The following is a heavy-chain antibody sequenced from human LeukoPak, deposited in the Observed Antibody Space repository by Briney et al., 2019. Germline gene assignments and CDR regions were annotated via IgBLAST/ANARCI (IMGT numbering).Heavy chain of an antibody. J-gene: IGHJ2*01. Sequence: PGGSLRLSCAASGISFSNYGMQWVRQPPGKGLEWVGVIAHDGSIQYYADSVKGRVTISRDNSKNTLYLQLNNPRPEDTAVYFCAKEYTERASSWYFDLWGRGTLVTVSS. CDR3: AKEYTERASSWYFDL. V-gene: IGHV3-30*18. CDR1: GISFSNYG. D-gene: IGHD6-13*01. CDR2: IAHDGSIQ.